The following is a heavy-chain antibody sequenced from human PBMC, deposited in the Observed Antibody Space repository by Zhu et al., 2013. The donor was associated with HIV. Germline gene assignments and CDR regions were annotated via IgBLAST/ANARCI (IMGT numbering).Heavy chain of an antibody. D-gene: IGHD3-10*01. CDR1: GYTFTGYY. J-gene: IGHJ6*02. Sequence: QVQLVQSGAEVKKPGASVKVSCKASGYTFTGYYMHWVRQAPGQGLEWVGWINPNSGGTNYAQKFQGWVTMTRDTSISTAYMELSRLRSDDTAVYYCAREPSFGSGSNYYYYYYGMDVWGQGTTVTVSS. CDR3: AREPSFGSGSNYYYYYYGMDV. CDR2: INPNSGGT. V-gene: IGHV1-2*04.